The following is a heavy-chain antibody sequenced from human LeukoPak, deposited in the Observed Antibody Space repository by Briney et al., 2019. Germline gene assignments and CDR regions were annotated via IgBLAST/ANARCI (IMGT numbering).Heavy chain of an antibody. V-gene: IGHV4-34*01. CDR1: GGSFSGYY. Sequence: KPSETLSLTCAVYGGSFSGYYWSWIRQPPGKGLEWIGEINHSGSTNYNPSLKSRVTISVDTSKNQFSLKLSSVTAADTAVYYCARHRTYYYGSGSYTFDYWGQGTLVTVSS. D-gene: IGHD3-10*01. CDR3: ARHRTYYYGSGSYTFDY. J-gene: IGHJ4*02. CDR2: INHSGST.